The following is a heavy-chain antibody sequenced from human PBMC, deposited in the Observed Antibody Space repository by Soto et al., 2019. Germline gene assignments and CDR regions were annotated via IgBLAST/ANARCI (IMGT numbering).Heavy chain of an antibody. CDR1: GFSLSTSGLG. D-gene: IGHD3-22*01. Sequence: SGPTLVNPTQTLTLTCTFSGFSLSTSGLGVGWIRQPPGKALEWLALIYWDGDERYSPSLKSRLTITKDTSKNQVVLTMTNMDPVDTATYYCAHLTYYYDSSGYYSRAEYFQHWGQGTLVTVSS. CDR2: IYWDGDE. CDR3: AHLTYYYDSSGYYSRAEYFQH. J-gene: IGHJ1*01. V-gene: IGHV2-5*02.